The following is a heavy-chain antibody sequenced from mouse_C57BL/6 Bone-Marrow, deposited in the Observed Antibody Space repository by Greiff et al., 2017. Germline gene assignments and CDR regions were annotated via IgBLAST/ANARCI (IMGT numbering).Heavy chain of an antibody. Sequence: VHLVESGPELVKPGASVKLSCKASGYTFTSYDINWVKQRPGQGLEWIGWLYPRDGSTKYNEKFKGKATLTVDPASSTAYMELHSLTSEDSAVYFCARLEFDGSSGDWYFDVWGTGTTVTVSS. D-gene: IGHD1-1*01. V-gene: IGHV1-85*01. CDR2: LYPRDGST. CDR1: GYTFTSYD. J-gene: IGHJ1*03. CDR3: ARLEFDGSSGDWYFDV.